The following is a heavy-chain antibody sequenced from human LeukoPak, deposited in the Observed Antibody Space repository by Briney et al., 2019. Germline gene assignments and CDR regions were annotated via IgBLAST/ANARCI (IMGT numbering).Heavy chain of an antibody. J-gene: IGHJ6*02. V-gene: IGHV4-4*02. D-gene: IGHD2-2*02. CDR3: VMEPAAIGYYYYGMDV. CDR2: IYHSGST. CDR1: GGFISSSNW. Sequence: SETLSLTCAVSGGFISSSNWWSWVRQPPGKGLEWIGEIYHSGSTNYNPSLKSRVTISVDKSKNQFSLKLSSVTAADTAVYYCVMEPAAIGYYYYGMDVWGQGTTVTVSS.